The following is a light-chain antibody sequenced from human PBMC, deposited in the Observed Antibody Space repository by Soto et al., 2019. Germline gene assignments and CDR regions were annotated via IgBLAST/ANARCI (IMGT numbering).Light chain of an antibody. J-gene: IGKJ5*01. V-gene: IGKV2-30*02. CDR1: QSLVHSDGIAY. Sequence: EVVMTQSPLSLPVTLGQPASISCRSNQSLVHSDGIAYFSWFQQRPGRSPRRLIYKVSNRDSGVPARFSGSGSGTDFALKISRVEAEDVGVYSRMPGTPCPIPFGQGTGLEIK. CDR2: KVS. CDR3: MPGTPCPIP.